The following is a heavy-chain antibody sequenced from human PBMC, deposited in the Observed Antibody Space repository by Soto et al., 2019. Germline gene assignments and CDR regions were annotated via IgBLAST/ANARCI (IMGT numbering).Heavy chain of an antibody. Sequence: GGSLRLSCAASGFTFSSYAMHWVRQAPGKGLEWVAVISYDGSNKYYADSVKGRFTISRDNSKNTLYLQMNSLRAEDTAVYYCARDCTSGWLQHYFDYWGQGTLVTVSS. J-gene: IGHJ4*02. CDR3: ARDCTSGWLQHYFDY. CDR2: ISYDGSNK. CDR1: GFTFSSYA. D-gene: IGHD6-19*01. V-gene: IGHV3-30-3*01.